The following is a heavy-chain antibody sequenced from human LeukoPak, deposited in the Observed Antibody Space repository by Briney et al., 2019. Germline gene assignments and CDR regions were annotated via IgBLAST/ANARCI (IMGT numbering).Heavy chain of an antibody. CDR2: ISNSGGST. CDR1: GFTFPSYA. J-gene: IGHJ4*02. Sequence: GGSLRLSCAASGFTFPSYAMSWVRQAPGKGLEWVSVISNSGGSTWYADSVKGRFTISRDNSKNTLSLQMNSLRAEDSAVYYCANSPYSKMGFDYWGQGTLVTVSS. D-gene: IGHD4-11*01. V-gene: IGHV3-23*01. CDR3: ANSPYSKMGFDY.